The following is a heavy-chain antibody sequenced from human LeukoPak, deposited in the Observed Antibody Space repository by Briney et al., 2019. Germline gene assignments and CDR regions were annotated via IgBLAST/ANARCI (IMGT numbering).Heavy chain of an antibody. J-gene: IGHJ3*02. D-gene: IGHD7-27*01. CDR1: GITFSSHS. CDR3: ARESGEAFDI. V-gene: IGHV3-21*01. Sequence: GGSLRLSCAASGITFSSHSMNWVRQAPGKGLEWVSAIGSSSSSIYYADLVKGRFTISRDNAKNSLYLQMNSLRAEDTAVYYCARESGEAFDIWGQGTMVTVSS. CDR2: IGSSSSSI.